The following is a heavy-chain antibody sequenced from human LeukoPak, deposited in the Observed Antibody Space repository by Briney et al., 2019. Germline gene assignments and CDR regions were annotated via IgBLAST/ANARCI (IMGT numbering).Heavy chain of an antibody. Sequence: PSETLSLTCAVYGGSFSGYYWSWIRQPPGKGLEWIGEINHNGSTNYNPSLKSRVTISVDTSKNQFSLKLSSVTAADTAVYYCARGRRLQALNWFDPWGQGTLVTVSS. CDR1: GGSFSGYY. V-gene: IGHV4-34*01. D-gene: IGHD5-24*01. CDR3: ARGRRLQALNWFDP. CDR2: INHNGST. J-gene: IGHJ5*02.